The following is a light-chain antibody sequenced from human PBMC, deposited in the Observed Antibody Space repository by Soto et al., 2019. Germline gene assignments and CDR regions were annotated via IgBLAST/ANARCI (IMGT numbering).Light chain of an antibody. CDR2: GAS. J-gene: IGKJ1*01. V-gene: IGKV3-15*01. CDR1: QSVSSS. Sequence: EIVMTQSPATLSASPGERVTLSCRASQSVSSSLAWYQQKPGQAPRLLIYGASTRATGFPARFSGSGSGTEFTLTISSLQSEDFAVYYCQQYNNWWTFGQGTKVEIK. CDR3: QQYNNWWT.